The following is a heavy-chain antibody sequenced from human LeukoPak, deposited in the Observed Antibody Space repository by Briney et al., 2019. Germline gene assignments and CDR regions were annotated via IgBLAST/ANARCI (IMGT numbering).Heavy chain of an antibody. D-gene: IGHD3-22*01. J-gene: IGHJ3*02. Sequence: ASVKVSCKASGYTFTGYYMHWVRQAPGQGLEWMGWINPNSGGTNYAQKFQGRVTMTRDTSISTAYMELSRLRSDDTAVYYCARDLTGGYDSSVPGAFDIWGQGTMVTVSS. CDR1: GYTFTGYY. CDR2: INPNSGGT. CDR3: ARDLTGGYDSSVPGAFDI. V-gene: IGHV1-2*02.